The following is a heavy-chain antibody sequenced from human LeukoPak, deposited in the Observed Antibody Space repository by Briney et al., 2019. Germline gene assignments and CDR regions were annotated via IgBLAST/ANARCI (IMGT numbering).Heavy chain of an antibody. CDR2: INPNSGGT. D-gene: IGHD1-26*01. Sequence: ASVKVSCKASGYTFTGYYMHWVRQAPGQGLEWMGRINPNSGGTNYAQKFQGRVTMTRDTSISTAYMELSRLRSDDTAVYYCARDDSGSPGAFDIWSQGTMVTVSS. CDR3: ARDDSGSPGAFDI. CDR1: GYTFTGYY. J-gene: IGHJ3*02. V-gene: IGHV1-2*06.